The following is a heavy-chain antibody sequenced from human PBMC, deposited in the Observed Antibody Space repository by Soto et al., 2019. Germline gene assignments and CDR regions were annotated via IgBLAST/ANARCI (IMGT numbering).Heavy chain of an antibody. CDR2: ITTDGSTT. J-gene: IGHJ5*02. D-gene: IGHD1-26*01. CDR1: GFTFSSYI. V-gene: IGHV3-74*01. Sequence: EVQLVESGGGLVQPGGSLGLSCAASGFTFSSYIMHWVRQTPGKGLVWVSRITTDGSTTTYADSVRGRFTISGDNAKNTLYLQMNSLSAEETAVYYCARDREWVIFVSWGQGTLVNVSS. CDR3: ARDREWVIFVS.